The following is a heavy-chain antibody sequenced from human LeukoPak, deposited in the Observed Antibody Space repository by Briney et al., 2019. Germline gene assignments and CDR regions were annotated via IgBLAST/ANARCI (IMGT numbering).Heavy chain of an antibody. CDR3: ARGRITMVRGVTLLYYYYMDV. V-gene: IGHV1-2*02. Sequence: ASVKVSCKASGYTFTGYHMHWVRQAPGQGLEWMGWINPNSGGTNYARKFQGRVTMTRDTSISTAYMELSSLRSEDTAVYYCARGRITMVRGVTLLYYYYMDVWGKGTTVTISS. CDR2: INPNSGGT. J-gene: IGHJ6*03. CDR1: GYTFTGYH. D-gene: IGHD3-10*01.